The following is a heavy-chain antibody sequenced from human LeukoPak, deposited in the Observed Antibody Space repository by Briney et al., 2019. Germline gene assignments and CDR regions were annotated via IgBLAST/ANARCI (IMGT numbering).Heavy chain of an antibody. CDR3: ARRRPTYYDILTGYYRDDAFDI. J-gene: IGHJ3*02. Sequence: SETLSLTXAVSGYSISSGYYWGWIRQPPGKGLEWIGSIYHSGSTYYNPSLKSRVTISVDTSKNQFSLKLSSVTAADTAVYYCARRRPTYYDILTGYYRDDAFDIWGQGTMVTVSS. D-gene: IGHD3-9*01. V-gene: IGHV4-38-2*01. CDR1: GYSISSGYY. CDR2: IYHSGST.